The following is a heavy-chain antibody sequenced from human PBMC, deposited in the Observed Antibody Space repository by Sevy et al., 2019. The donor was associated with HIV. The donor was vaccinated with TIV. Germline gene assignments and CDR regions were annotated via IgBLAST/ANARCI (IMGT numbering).Heavy chain of an antibody. CDR3: AKAVADSNYYYGLDV. D-gene: IGHD6-19*01. V-gene: IGHV3-33*06. Sequence: GGSLRLSCAASGFPFSTYSMHWVRQAPGKGLEWVALIWFDGSNKYYADSVKGRFTISRDNSKNTLYLQMNSLRAEDTAVYYCAKAVADSNYYYGLDVWGQGTTVTVSS. J-gene: IGHJ6*02. CDR2: IWFDGSNK. CDR1: GFPFSTYS.